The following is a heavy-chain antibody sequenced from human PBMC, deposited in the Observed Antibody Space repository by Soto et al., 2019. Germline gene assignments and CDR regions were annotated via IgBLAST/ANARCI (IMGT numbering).Heavy chain of an antibody. CDR2: ISAYTGNT. D-gene: IGHD4-17*01. Sequence: QVQLVQSGGEVKKPGASVKFSCKASGYIFNSFGISWVRQAPGQGLEWMGWISAYTGNTKYAQNFQGRVTMTTDTSTSTAYMELRSLRSDDTAVYYCPRRWTTREIDYWGQGTLVTVSS. CDR1: GYIFNSFG. J-gene: IGHJ4*02. V-gene: IGHV1-18*01. CDR3: PRRWTTREIDY.